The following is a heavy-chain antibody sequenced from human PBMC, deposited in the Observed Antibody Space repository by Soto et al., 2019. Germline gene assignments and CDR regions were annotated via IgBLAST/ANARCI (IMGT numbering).Heavy chain of an antibody. CDR2: INPNSGGT. CDR3: ARDLSRSWYFAFDI. D-gene: IGHD6-13*01. V-gene: IGHV1-2*04. J-gene: IGHJ3*02. Sequence: QVQLVQSGAEVKKPGASVKVSCKASGYTFTGYYMHWVRQAPGQGLEWMGWINPNSGGTNYAQKFQGWVTMTRDTSISPAYMERSRLRSDDTAVYYCARDLSRSWYFAFDIWGQGTMVTVSS. CDR1: GYTFTGYY.